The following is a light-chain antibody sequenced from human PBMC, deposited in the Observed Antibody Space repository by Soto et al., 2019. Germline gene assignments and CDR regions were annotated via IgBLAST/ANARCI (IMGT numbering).Light chain of an antibody. Sequence: DIQMTQSPSSLSASVGDRVTITCRASQAIGIYLNWYQQKPKTAPKLLIFAASILQRGVPSRFSGSGSGTDFPLTISTLQPEDDAIYLCQQSYSTPPHTFGQGTKMEIK. J-gene: IGKJ2*01. V-gene: IGKV1-39*01. CDR1: QAIGIY. CDR2: AAS. CDR3: QQSYSTPPHT.